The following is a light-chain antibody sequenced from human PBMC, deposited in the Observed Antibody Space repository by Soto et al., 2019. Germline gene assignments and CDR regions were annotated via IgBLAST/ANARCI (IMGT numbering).Light chain of an antibody. J-gene: IGLJ1*01. CDR3: SSYAGTHIV. Sequence: SALTKPPYASGSPGQSVAISCTGTSSDVGGYDYVSWYQQHPGKAPKLMIYDVSKRPSGVPDRFSGSKSGNTASLTVSGLQAEDEADYYCSSYAGTHIVFGTGTKVTVL. V-gene: IGLV2-8*01. CDR1: SSDVGGYDY. CDR2: DVS.